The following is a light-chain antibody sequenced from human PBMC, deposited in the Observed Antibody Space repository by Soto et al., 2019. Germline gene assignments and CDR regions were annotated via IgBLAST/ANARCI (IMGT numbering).Light chain of an antibody. J-gene: IGLJ1*01. Sequence: QSVLTQPPSASGTPGQRVTISCSGSSSNIGSNTVNWYQQLPGTAPKLLIYSNNHRPSGVPDRFSGSKSGTSASLAISGLQSEDEADYYCAAWDDRLYGYVFGPGTKVTVL. CDR2: SNN. CDR1: SSNIGSNT. V-gene: IGLV1-44*01. CDR3: AAWDDRLYGYV.